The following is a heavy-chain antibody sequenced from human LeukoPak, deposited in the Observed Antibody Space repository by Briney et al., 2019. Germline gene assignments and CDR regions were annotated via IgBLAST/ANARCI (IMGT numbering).Heavy chain of an antibody. V-gene: IGHV3-74*03. CDR3: AKALKLGTFDY. Sequence: GGSLRLSCAASGFTFSSHWMHWVRQAPGKGLVWVSRINGDGSNTTYADSVKGRFTISRDTSKSTLFLQMNTLRAEDTAIYYCAKALKLGTFDYWAQGTLVTVSS. D-gene: IGHD3-16*01. J-gene: IGHJ4*02. CDR2: INGDGSNT. CDR1: GFTFSSHW.